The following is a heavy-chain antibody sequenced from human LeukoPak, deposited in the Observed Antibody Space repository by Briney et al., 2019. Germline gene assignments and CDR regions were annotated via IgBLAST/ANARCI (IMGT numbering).Heavy chain of an antibody. Sequence: ASVKVSCKASGYTFTGSYMHWVRQAPGQGLEWMGWINPNSGGTNYAQKFQGRVTMTRDTSISTAYMELSRLRSDDTAVYYCARTSSSSWPFSYWGQGTLVTVSS. CDR3: ARTSSSSWPFSY. CDR1: GYTFTGSY. CDR2: INPNSGGT. V-gene: IGHV1-2*02. J-gene: IGHJ4*02. D-gene: IGHD6-13*01.